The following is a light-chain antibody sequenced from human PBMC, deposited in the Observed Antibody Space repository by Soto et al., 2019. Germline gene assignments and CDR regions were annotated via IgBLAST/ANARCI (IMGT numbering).Light chain of an antibody. CDR3: CSYAGDSIVV. J-gene: IGLJ2*01. CDR1: RSNVGADYD. CDR2: EVT. Sequence: QSVLTQPPSVSGAAGQRVTISCTGSRSNVGADYDVHWYRQLPEAAPKLIIYEVTKRPSGISNRFSASKSGNTASLTISGLQAEDEADYYCCSYAGDSIVVFGGGTKVTVL. V-gene: IGLV1-40*01.